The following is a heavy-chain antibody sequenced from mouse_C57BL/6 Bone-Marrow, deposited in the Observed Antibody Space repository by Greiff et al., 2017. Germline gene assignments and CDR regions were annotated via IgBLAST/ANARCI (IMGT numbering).Heavy chain of an antibody. Sequence: QVHVKQSGAELVKPGASVKMSCKASGYTFTSYWITWVKQRPGQGLEWIGDIYPGSGSTNYNEKFKSKATLTVDTSSSTAYMQLSSLTSEDSAVYYCARDDYHWYFDVWGTGTTVTVSS. V-gene: IGHV1-55*01. D-gene: IGHD2-4*01. CDR2: IYPGSGST. CDR3: ARDDYHWYFDV. J-gene: IGHJ1*03. CDR1: GYTFTSYW.